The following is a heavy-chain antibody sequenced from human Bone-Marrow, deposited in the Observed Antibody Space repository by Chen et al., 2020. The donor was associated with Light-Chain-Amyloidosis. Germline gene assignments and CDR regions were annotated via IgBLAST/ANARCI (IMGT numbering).Heavy chain of an antibody. V-gene: IGHV5-51*01. CDR1: GYTFPNYW. CDR3: ARRRDGYNFDY. CDR2: IYPDDSDA. J-gene: IGHJ4*02. Sequence: VKKPGESLKISCKGSGYTFPNYWIGWVRQMPRKGLEWMGVIYPDDSDARYSPSFEGQVTISADKSITTAYLQWRSLKASDTAMYYCARRRDGYNFDYWGQGTLVTVSS. D-gene: IGHD5-12*01.